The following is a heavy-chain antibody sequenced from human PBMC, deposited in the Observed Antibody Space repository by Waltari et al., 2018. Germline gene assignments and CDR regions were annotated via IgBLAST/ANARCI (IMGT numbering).Heavy chain of an antibody. V-gene: IGHV4-38-2*01. CDR1: GYSISSGYY. Sequence: QVQLQESGPGLVKPSETLSLTCAVSGYSISSGYYWGWIRQPPGKGLEWIGSIYHSGSTYYNPSLKSRVTISVDTSKNQFSLKLSSVTAADTAVYYCARVDSSADYWGQGTLVTVSS. CDR2: IYHSGST. D-gene: IGHD3-22*01. CDR3: ARVDSSADY. J-gene: IGHJ4*02.